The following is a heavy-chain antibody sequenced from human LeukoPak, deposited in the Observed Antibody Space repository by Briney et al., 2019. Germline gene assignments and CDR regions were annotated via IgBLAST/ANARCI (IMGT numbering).Heavy chain of an antibody. V-gene: IGHV4-34*01. CDR3: ASAHYDILTGQFWFDP. Sequence: SETLSLTCAVYGGSLSGYYWSWIRQPPGKGLEWIGEINHSGSTNYNPSLKSRVTISEDMSKKQFSLKLSSVTAADAAVYYCASAHYDILTGQFWFDPWGQGTLVTVSS. D-gene: IGHD3-9*01. CDR1: GGSLSGYY. CDR2: INHSGST. J-gene: IGHJ5*02.